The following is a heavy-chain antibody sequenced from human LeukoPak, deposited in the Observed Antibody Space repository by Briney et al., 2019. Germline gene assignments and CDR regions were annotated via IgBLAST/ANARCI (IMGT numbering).Heavy chain of an antibody. CDR2: MNPNSGNT. Sequence: GASVKVSCKASGYTFTGYYMHWVRQAPGQGLEWMGWMNPNSGNTGYAQKFQGRVTMTRNTSISTAYMELSSLRSEDTAVYYCARATTIFVDWGQGTLVTVSS. D-gene: IGHD3-3*01. CDR3: ARATTIFVD. V-gene: IGHV1-8*02. CDR1: GYTFTGYY. J-gene: IGHJ4*02.